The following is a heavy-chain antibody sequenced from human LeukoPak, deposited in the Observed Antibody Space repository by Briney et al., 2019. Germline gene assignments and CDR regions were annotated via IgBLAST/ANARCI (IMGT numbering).Heavy chain of an antibody. J-gene: IGHJ6*03. CDR2: IYTSGST. Sequence: SETLSLTCTVSGGSISSYYWSWIRQPPGKGLEWIGYIYTSGSTNYNPSLKSRVTISVDTSKNQFSLKLSSVTAADTAVYYRARQTQNDYYYYYYMDVWGKGTTVTVSS. V-gene: IGHV4-4*09. CDR3: ARQTQNDYYYYYYMDV. CDR1: GGSISSYY. D-gene: IGHD2/OR15-2a*01.